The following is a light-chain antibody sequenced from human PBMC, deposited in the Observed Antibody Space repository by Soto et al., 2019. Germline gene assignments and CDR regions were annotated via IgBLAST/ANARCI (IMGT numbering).Light chain of an antibody. Sequence: DRVMTQSPDTLSASPLERVSLSCMASQSVNHNLAWYQQKPGQAPRLLIFDKSSRAPGVPARFSGSGTGTDFTLTFSRLDPEDFAVYYCQQYGRSPWTFGQGTKVDIK. J-gene: IGKJ1*01. CDR3: QQYGRSPWT. CDR1: QSVNHN. CDR2: DKS. V-gene: IGKV3-15*01.